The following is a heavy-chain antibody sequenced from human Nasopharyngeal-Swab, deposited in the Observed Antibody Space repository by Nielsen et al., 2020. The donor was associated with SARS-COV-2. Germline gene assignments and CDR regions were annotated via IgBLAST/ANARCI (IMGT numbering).Heavy chain of an antibody. CDR2: ISNNGDST. CDR3: ARDSSCSSTRCYYHNGMDV. D-gene: IGHD2-2*01. Sequence: GESLKIPCAASGFTFHDYAMHWVRQAPGKGLEYVSVISNNGDSTYYANSVKGRFTVSRDNSKNTLYLQMGSLRPEDRAVYYCARDSSCSSTRCYYHNGMDVWGQGTTVTVSS. V-gene: IGHV3-64*01. CDR1: GFTFHDYA. J-gene: IGHJ6*02.